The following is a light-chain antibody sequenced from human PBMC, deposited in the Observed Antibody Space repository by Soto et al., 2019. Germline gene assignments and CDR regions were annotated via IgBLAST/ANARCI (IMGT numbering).Light chain of an antibody. CDR2: ADS. Sequence: IVLPQSPATLPLSPGDTATLSCRASQSVSGYIGWYQQKPGQAPRLLIYADSNRATGIPARFSGSGSGTDFTLTISSLEPEDFSVYYCQQRYNWPITFGQGTRLEIK. CDR1: QSVSGY. CDR3: QQRYNWPIT. V-gene: IGKV3-11*01. J-gene: IGKJ5*01.